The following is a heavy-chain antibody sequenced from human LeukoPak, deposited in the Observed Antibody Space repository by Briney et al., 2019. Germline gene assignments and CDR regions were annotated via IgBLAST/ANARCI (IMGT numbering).Heavy chain of an antibody. J-gene: IGHJ5*02. V-gene: IGHV1-2*02. CDR1: GYTFTGYY. Sequence: ASVKVSCKASGYTFTGYYMHWVRQAPRQGLEWMGWINPNSGGTNYAQKFQGRVTMTRDTSISIAYMELSRLRSDDTAVYYCARESIAAVMFDPWGQGTLVTVSS. CDR3: ARESIAAVMFDP. D-gene: IGHD6-6*01. CDR2: INPNSGGT.